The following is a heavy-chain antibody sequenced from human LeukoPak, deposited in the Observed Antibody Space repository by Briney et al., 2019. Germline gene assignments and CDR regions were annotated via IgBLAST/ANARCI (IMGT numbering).Heavy chain of an antibody. D-gene: IGHD3-10*01. V-gene: IGHV4-59*08. CDR2: IYYTGYT. J-gene: IGHJ5*02. CDR3: ARQGISGTHYASFDP. CDR1: GGSISSYY. Sequence: SETLSLTCTVSGGSISSYYWSWIRQPPGKGLEWIGNIYYTGYTNYNPSLKSRVTISVDTSKKQFSLKLTSVTAADTAVYHCARQGISGTHYASFDPWGQGTLVTVSS.